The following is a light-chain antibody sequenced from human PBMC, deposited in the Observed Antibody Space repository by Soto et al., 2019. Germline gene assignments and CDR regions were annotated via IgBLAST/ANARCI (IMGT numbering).Light chain of an antibody. Sequence: EIVMTQSPATLSVSPGERATLSCRASQSVSSNLAWYQQKPGQAPMLLIYGASTRATGIPARFSGSGSGTEFTLTISSLQSEDFAVYYCQQYNNWPTWTFGKGTKVESK. J-gene: IGKJ1*01. CDR3: QQYNNWPTWT. V-gene: IGKV3-15*01. CDR1: QSVSSN. CDR2: GAS.